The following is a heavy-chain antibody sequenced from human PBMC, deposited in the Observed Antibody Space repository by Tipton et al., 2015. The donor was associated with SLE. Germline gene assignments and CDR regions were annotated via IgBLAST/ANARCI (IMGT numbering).Heavy chain of an antibody. CDR2: LYTSGTT. CDR3: ARHGRPMGSSWSADAFDI. D-gene: IGHD6-13*01. J-gene: IGHJ3*02. Sequence: GLVKPSETLSLTCSVSGVSISNYYWSWIRQPAGKGLEWIGRLYTSGTTNYNPSLKSRVTMSLHTSTNQFSLQLNSVTAADTAVYYCARHGRPMGSSWSADAFDIWGQGTMVIVSS. V-gene: IGHV4-4*07. CDR1: GVSISNYY.